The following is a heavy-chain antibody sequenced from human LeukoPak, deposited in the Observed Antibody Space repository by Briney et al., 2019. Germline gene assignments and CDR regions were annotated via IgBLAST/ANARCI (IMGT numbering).Heavy chain of an antibody. J-gene: IGHJ5*02. CDR1: GYSLSSGFY. Sequence: SETLSLTCTVSGYSLSSGFYWGWIRQPPGKGLEWIATMFHSGSTYYNPSLESRFTISMDTSKNQFSLRLISVTAADTALYYCARFGTRDNCCHPGVDTWGQGTPVTVSS. V-gene: IGHV4-38-2*02. CDR2: MFHSGST. CDR3: ARFGTRDNCCHPGVDT. D-gene: IGHD1-1*01.